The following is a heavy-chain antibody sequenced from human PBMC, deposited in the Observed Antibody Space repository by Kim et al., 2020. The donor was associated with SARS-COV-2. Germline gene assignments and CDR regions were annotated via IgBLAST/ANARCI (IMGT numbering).Heavy chain of an antibody. J-gene: IGHJ3*01. D-gene: IGHD6-19*01. Sequence: TPALNSRLTISAGTSRGQFSLNLHSVSAADTAVYYCARRNSDWNDAFDVWGQGTMVTVSS. V-gene: IGHV4-39*01. CDR3: ARRNSDWNDAFDV.